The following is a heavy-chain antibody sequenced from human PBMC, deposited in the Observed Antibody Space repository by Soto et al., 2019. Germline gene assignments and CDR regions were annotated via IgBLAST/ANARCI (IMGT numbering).Heavy chain of an antibody. CDR1: GGSFSGHY. Sequence: PSETLSLTCAVYGGSFSGHYWSWIRQPPGKGLEWIGEINHTGRTNSNPSLKSRVTISVDTSKNQFSPKLNSVTAADTAVYYCARGISMIVEVQRDAPDKYYLDSWGQGTQVTVSS. V-gene: IGHV4-34*01. CDR3: ARGISMIVEVQRDAPDKYYLDS. D-gene: IGHD3-22*01. J-gene: IGHJ4*02. CDR2: INHTGRT.